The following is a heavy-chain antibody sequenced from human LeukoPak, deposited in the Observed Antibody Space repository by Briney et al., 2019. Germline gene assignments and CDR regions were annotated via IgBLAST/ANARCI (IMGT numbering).Heavy chain of an antibody. J-gene: IGHJ4*02. CDR3: ARDPYYYDSSGYHRDDYFDY. D-gene: IGHD3-22*01. CDR2: INSDGSST. Sequence: GGSLRLSCAASGFTFSSYWMHWVRQAPGKGLVWVSRINSDGSSTSYADSVKGRFTISRDNAKNTLYLQMNSLRAEDTAVYYCARDPYYYDSSGYHRDDYFDYWGQGTLVTVSS. CDR1: GFTFSSYW. V-gene: IGHV3-74*01.